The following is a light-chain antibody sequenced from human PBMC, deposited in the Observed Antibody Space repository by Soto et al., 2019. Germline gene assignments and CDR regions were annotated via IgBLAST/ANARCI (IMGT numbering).Light chain of an antibody. J-gene: IGKJ5*01. CDR1: QSVSTN. Sequence: EIVMTQFPATLSESPGDGVTLSFRASQSVSTNVAWYQQKPGEAPRLLIYGASSRATGIPDRFSGSGSGTDFTLTISRLEPEDFAVYHCQQYGSSPLITFGQGTRLEI. V-gene: IGKV3-20*01. CDR3: QQYGSSPLIT. CDR2: GAS.